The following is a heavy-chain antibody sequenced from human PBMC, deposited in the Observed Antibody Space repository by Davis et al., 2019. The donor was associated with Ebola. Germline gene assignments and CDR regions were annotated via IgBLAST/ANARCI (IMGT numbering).Heavy chain of an antibody. J-gene: IGHJ6*04. D-gene: IGHD3-3*01. CDR3: AKSGLSFGVVKYHYGMDV. Sequence: GGSLRLSRTDSVITFSSYAMTWLRQAPGKGLEWASAISGSGGSTYYADSVKGRFTISRDNSKKTLYLQMNSLRAEDTAVYYCAKSGLSFGVVKYHYGMDVWGKGTTVTVSS. CDR2: ISGSGGST. CDR1: VITFSSYA. V-gene: IGHV3-23*01.